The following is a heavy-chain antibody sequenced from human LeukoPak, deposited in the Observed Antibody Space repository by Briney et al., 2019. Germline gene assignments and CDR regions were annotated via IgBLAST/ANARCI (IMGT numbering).Heavy chain of an antibody. V-gene: IGHV3-23*01. Sequence: GGSLRLSCTASGFTFSSYAMSWVRQAPGKGLEWVSAISGSGGSTYYADSVKGRFTISRDNSKNTLYLQMNSLRAEDTAVYYCAIHSGPPWGGALLDTSFDYWGQGTLVTVSS. J-gene: IGHJ4*02. CDR1: GFTFSSYA. CDR3: AIHSGPPWGGALLDTSFDY. D-gene: IGHD3-10*01. CDR2: ISGSGGST.